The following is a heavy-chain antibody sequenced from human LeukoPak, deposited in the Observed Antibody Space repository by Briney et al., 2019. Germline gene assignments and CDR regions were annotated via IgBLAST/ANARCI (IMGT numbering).Heavy chain of an antibody. CDR2: INAGNGNT. CDR1: GYTFTSYA. CDR3: ARGRYSSSWYIKVEYYFDY. D-gene: IGHD6-13*01. J-gene: IGHJ4*01. Sequence: ASVKVSCKASGYTFTSYAMHWVRQAPGQRLEWMGWINAGNGNTKYSQKFQGRVTITRDTSASTAYMELSSLRSEDTAVYYCARGRYSSSWYIKVEYYFDYWGHGTLVTVSS. V-gene: IGHV1-3*01.